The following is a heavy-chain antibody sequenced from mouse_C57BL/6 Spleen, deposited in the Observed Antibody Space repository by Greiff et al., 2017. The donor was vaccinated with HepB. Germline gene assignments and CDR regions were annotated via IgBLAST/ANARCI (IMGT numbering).Heavy chain of an antibody. CDR3: ARERYYGSSCFDY. V-gene: IGHV5-4*01. CDR1: GFTFSSYA. CDR2: ISDGGSYT. Sequence: EVNVVESGGGLVKPGGSLKLSCAASGFTFSSYAMSWVRQTPEKRLEWVATISDGGSYTYYPDNVKGRFTISRDNAKNNLYLQMSHLKSEDTAMYYCARERYYGSSCFDYWGQGTTLTVSS. J-gene: IGHJ2*01. D-gene: IGHD1-1*01.